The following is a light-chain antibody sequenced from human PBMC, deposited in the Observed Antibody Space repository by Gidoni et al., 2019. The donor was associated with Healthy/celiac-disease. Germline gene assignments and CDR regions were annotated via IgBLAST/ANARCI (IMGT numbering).Light chain of an antibody. J-gene: IGKJ3*01. CDR1: QSLLHSNGYNY. CDR3: MQALQTLRGFT. Sequence: DIVMTQSPLSLPVTPGEPASISCRSSQSLLHSNGYNYLDWYLQKPGQSPQLLIYLGSNRASGVPDRFSGSGSGTDFTLKISRVEAEDVGVYYCMQALQTLRGFTFXPXTKVDIK. V-gene: IGKV2-28*01. CDR2: LGS.